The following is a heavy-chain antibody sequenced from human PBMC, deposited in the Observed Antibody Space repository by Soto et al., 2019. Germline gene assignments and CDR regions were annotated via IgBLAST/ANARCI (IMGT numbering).Heavy chain of an antibody. CDR3: ARVTSIAVAGFFDY. CDR2: IYHSGST. J-gene: IGHJ4*02. Sequence: LEILSLTCAVSGGSISSSNWWSWVRQPPGKGLEWIGEIYHSGSTNYKPSLKSRVTISVDKSKNQFSLKLSSVTAADTAVYYCARVTSIAVAGFFDYWGQGTLVTVSS. V-gene: IGHV4-4*02. D-gene: IGHD6-19*01. CDR1: GGSISSSNW.